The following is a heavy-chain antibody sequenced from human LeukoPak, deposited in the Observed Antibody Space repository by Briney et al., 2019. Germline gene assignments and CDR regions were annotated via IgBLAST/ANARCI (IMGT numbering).Heavy chain of an antibody. CDR2: IEDRGNT. Sequence: SETLSLTCAVSGGSISSNWWSWVRQPPGKGLEWIGEIEDRGNTNYNPSLKSRVTISVDKSKNQFSLKFSSLTAADTAVYDCAGAGTYYLDNWGQGTLVTVSS. D-gene: IGHD3-10*01. CDR3: AGAGTYYLDN. J-gene: IGHJ4*02. CDR1: GGSISSNW. V-gene: IGHV4-4*02.